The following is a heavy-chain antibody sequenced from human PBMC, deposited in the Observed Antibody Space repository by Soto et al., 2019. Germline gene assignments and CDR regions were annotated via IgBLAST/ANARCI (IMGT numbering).Heavy chain of an antibody. CDR3: AKDTGSTAYLIDY. D-gene: IGHD1-26*01. CDR2: VWYEGSNK. V-gene: IGHV3-33*06. J-gene: IGHJ4*02. Sequence: QVQLVESGGAVVQAGRSRRLSFAASGFTFSNYGMHWVRQAPGRGLDWLAAVWYEGSNKYYADSVEGRFTISRDNSKNTLYLQMNGLRAEDTAVYYCAKDTGSTAYLIDYWGQGTLVTVSS. CDR1: GFTFSNYG.